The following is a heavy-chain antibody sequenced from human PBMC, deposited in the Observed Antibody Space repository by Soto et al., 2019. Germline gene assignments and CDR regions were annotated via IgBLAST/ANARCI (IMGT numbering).Heavy chain of an antibody. CDR3: TKVCGGDCYCPEN. CDR2: ISARGDST. Sequence: EVQLLESGGGLVQPGGSLRLSCATSGFTFHTFPMSWVRQAPGKGLEWVSAISARGDSTYYADPVKGRCTISRDSSNSERYRQMNTLRAEDTAIYYCTKVCGGDCYCPENWGQGTLVTVSS. J-gene: IGHJ4*02. CDR1: GFTFHTFP. D-gene: IGHD2-21*02. V-gene: IGHV3-23*01.